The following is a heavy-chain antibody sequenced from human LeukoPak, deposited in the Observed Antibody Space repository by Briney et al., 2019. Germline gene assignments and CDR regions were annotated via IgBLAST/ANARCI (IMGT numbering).Heavy chain of an antibody. CDR1: GFTFSSYG. D-gene: IGHD3-22*01. CDR3: ARIHSLYYYDSSGYGAFDI. J-gene: IGHJ3*02. V-gene: IGHV3-33*01. Sequence: PGRSLRLSCAASGFTFSSYGMHWVRQAPGKGLEWVAVIWNDGSNKYYADSVKGRFTISRDNSKDTLYLQMNSLRAEDTAVYYCARIHSLYYYDSSGYGAFDIWGQGTMATVPS. CDR2: IWNDGSNK.